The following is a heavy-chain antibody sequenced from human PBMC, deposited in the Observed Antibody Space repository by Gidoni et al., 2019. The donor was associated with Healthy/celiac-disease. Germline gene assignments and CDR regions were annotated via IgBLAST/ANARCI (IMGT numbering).Heavy chain of an antibody. D-gene: IGHD3-3*01. CDR3: ARGRDYDFWSGYYKAQIAFDI. CDR1: GGSFSGYY. V-gene: IGHV4-34*01. J-gene: IGHJ3*02. Sequence: QVQLQQWGAGLLKPSETLSLTCAVYGGSFSGYYWSWIRQPPGKGLEWIGEINHSGSTNYNPSLKSRVTISVDTSKNQFSLKLSSVTAADTAVYYCARGRDYDFWSGYYKAQIAFDIWGQGTMVTVSS. CDR2: INHSGST.